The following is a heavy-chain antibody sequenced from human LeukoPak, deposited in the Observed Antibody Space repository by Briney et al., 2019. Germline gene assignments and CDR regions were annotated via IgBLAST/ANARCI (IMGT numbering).Heavy chain of an antibody. CDR3: ARDLPDLYSSGWTSFDY. Sequence: GGSLRLSCAASGFTFSSYSMNWVRQAPGKGLEWVSYISSSSSTIYYADSVKGRFTISRDNAKNSLYLQMNSLRAEDTAVYYCARDLPDLYSSGWTSFDYWGQGTLVPVSS. CDR1: GFTFSSYS. CDR2: ISSSSSTI. J-gene: IGHJ4*02. D-gene: IGHD6-19*01. V-gene: IGHV3-48*01.